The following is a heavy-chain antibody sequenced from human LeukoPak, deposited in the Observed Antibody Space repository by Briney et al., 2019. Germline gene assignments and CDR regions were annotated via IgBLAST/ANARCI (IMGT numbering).Heavy chain of an antibody. V-gene: IGHV3-13*01. CDR1: GFTFSSYA. Sequence: GGSLRLSCAASGFTFSSYAMSWVRQAPGKGLEWVSAIGTAGDTYYPGSVKGRFTISRENAKDSLYLQMNSLRAGDTAVYYCARGYCSGGSCYYYYGMDVWGQGTTVTVSS. CDR3: ARGYCSGGSCYYYYGMDV. J-gene: IGHJ6*02. CDR2: IGTAGDT. D-gene: IGHD2-15*01.